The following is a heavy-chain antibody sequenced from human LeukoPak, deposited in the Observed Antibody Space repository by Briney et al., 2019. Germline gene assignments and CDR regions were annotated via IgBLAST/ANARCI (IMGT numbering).Heavy chain of an antibody. J-gene: IGHJ4*02. D-gene: IGHD2-2*01. V-gene: IGHV4-59*01. Sequence: PSETLSLTCTVSGGSISRNYWSCIRQPPGKGLEWIGYIYYSGSTNYNPSLKSRVTISVDTSKNQFSLKLSSVTAADTAAYYCARYYCRSTSCLHFDYWGQGTLVTVSS. CDR2: IYYSGST. CDR3: ARYYCRSTSCLHFDY. CDR1: GGSISRNY.